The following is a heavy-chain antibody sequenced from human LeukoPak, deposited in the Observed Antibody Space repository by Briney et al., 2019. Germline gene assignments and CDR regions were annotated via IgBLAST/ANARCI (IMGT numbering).Heavy chain of an antibody. V-gene: IGHV4-61*01. Sequence: SETLSLTCTVSGGSVSSGSYYWSWIRQPPGKGLEWIGYIYYSGSTNYNPSLKSRVTISVDTSKNQFSLKLSSVTAADTAVYYCAGALMVRGVITYYYFDYWGQGTLVTVPS. CDR3: AGALMVRGVITYYYFDY. CDR1: GGSVSSGSYY. D-gene: IGHD3-10*01. CDR2: IYYSGST. J-gene: IGHJ4*02.